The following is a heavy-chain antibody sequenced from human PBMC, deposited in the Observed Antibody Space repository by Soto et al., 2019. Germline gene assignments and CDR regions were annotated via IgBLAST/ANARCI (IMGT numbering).Heavy chain of an antibody. CDR3: ARDEVPAANWLDR. CDR2: ISGYNGNT. CDR1: GYIFINYG. J-gene: IGHJ5*02. V-gene: IGHV1-18*01. D-gene: IGHD2-2*01. Sequence: ASVKVSCKASGYIFINYGITWVRQAPGQGLEWMGWISGYNGNTKYADRLQGRVTMTTDTSTTTAYMELRSLRSDDTAVYYCARDEVPAANWLDRWGQGTLVTVSS.